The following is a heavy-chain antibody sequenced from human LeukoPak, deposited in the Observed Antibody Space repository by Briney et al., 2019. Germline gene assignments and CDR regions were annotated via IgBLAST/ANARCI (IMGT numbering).Heavy chain of an antibody. D-gene: IGHD2-15*01. V-gene: IGHV4-38-2*02. CDR1: GYSISSGYY. CDR3: ARFDMAFDY. Sequence: PSETLSLTCTVSGYSISSGYYWGWIRPPPGKGLEWIGSIYHSGSTYYNPSLKSRVTISVDTSKNQFSLKLSSVTAADTAVYYCARFDMAFDYWGQGTLVTVSS. CDR2: IYHSGST. J-gene: IGHJ4*02.